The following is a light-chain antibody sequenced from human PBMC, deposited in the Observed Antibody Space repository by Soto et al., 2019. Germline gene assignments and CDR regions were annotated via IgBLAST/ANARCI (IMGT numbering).Light chain of an antibody. Sequence: DIQMTQSPSTLSASVGDRVTITCRASQSISTWLAWYQQKPGKAPNLLIYKASTLESGVPSRFSGRGSGTEFPLTISSLQPDDFATYYCQQYNDYSWTFGQGTKVEIK. CDR2: KAS. V-gene: IGKV1-5*03. J-gene: IGKJ1*01. CDR3: QQYNDYSWT. CDR1: QSISTW.